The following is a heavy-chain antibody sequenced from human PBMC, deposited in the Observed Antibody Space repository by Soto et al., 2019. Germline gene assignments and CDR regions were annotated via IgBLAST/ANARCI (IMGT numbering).Heavy chain of an antibody. CDR1: GFTFSSYG. V-gene: IGHV3-30*18. D-gene: IGHD6-13*01. CDR3: AKSRIAAAPNWFDP. J-gene: IGHJ5*02. CDR2: ISYDGSNK. Sequence: LRLSCAASGFTFSSYGMHWVRQAPGKGLEWVAVISYDGSNKYYADSVKGRFTISRDNSKNTLYLQMNSLRAEDTAVYYCAKSRIAAAPNWFDPWGQGTLVTVSS.